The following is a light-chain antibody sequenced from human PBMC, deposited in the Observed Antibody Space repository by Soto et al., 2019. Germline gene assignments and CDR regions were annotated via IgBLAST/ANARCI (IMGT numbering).Light chain of an antibody. J-gene: IGKJ1*01. CDR1: ESVGRN. Sequence: EIVMTQSPATLYVSPVESATLSCWASESVGRNLAWYQQKHGQAPRLLIYGAASRATGIPDRFSGSGSGTDFTLTISRLEPEDFAVYYCQQYGSSPWTFGQGTKVDIK. V-gene: IGKV3-20*01. CDR3: QQYGSSPWT. CDR2: GAA.